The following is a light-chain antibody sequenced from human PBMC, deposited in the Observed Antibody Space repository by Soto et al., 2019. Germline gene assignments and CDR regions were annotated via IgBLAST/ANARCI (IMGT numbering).Light chain of an antibody. V-gene: IGKV3-20*01. J-gene: IGKJ1*01. Sequence: ENVFTQSPGTLSFCPGERATLSCRASQSVSSSYLAWYQQKPGQAPRLLIYGASSRATGIPDRFSGSGSGTDFTLTISRLEPEDFAVYYCQQYGSSPRTFGQGTKVDIK. CDR1: QSVSSSY. CDR3: QQYGSSPRT. CDR2: GAS.